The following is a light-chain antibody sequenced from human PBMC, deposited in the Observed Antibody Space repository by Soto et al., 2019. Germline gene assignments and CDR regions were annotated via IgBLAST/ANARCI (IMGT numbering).Light chain of an antibody. CDR1: SNDLGSYNL. Sequence: QSALTQPASVSGSPGQSITISCTGTSNDLGSYNLVSWYQQHPGKAPKLMIYEGSKRPSGVSNRFSGSKSGNTASLTISGLQDEEEAAYYCSSYEDSDTVVFGEGTKVTVL. CDR2: EGS. CDR3: SSYEDSDTVV. V-gene: IGLV2-23*01. J-gene: IGLJ2*01.